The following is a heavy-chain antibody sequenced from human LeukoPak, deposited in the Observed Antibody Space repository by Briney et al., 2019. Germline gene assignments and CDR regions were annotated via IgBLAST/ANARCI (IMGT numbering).Heavy chain of an antibody. V-gene: IGHV6-1*01. CDR3: ARSTGWLNGH. CDR1: GDIVSSRRAA. CDR2: TYYRSKWYN. Sequence: SQTLSLTCAISGDIVSSRRAAWNWLRQAPSRGLEWLGRTYYRSKWYNDYAVSVKSRITINPDTSKNQFSLQLNSVTPEDTAVYYCARSTGWLNGHWGQGTLVTVSS. D-gene: IGHD2-8*02. J-gene: IGHJ4*02.